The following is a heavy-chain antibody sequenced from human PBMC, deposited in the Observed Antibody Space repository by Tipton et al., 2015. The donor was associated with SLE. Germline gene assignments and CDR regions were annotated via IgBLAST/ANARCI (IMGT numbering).Heavy chain of an antibody. Sequence: GLVKPSETLSLTCTVSGGSLSPYYWTWIRQPPGKGLEWIGEINHSGSTNYNPSLKSRVTISVDTSKNQLSLKLSSVTAADTAVYYCARGIDGTVAEQWGQGTLVTVSS. D-gene: IGHD5-24*01. CDR1: GGSLSPYY. J-gene: IGHJ1*01. V-gene: IGHV4-34*01. CDR3: ARGIDGTVAEQ. CDR2: INHSGST.